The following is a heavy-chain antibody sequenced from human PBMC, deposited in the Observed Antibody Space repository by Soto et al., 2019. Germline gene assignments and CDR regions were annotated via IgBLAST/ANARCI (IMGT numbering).Heavy chain of an antibody. V-gene: IGHV2-5*01. CDR1: GFSLSARGVG. D-gene: IGHD5-12*01. CDR2: IYWNDDQ. CDR3: ARWGFSGYNNHY. Sequence: QITLKESGPPLVKPTQTLTLTCTFSGFSLSARGVGVGWIRQPPGKALEWLALIYWNDDQHYSPSLRGRLTITKDTSKNQVVLRMTNMDPVDTATYYCARWGFSGYNNHYWGQGTLVTVSS. J-gene: IGHJ4*02.